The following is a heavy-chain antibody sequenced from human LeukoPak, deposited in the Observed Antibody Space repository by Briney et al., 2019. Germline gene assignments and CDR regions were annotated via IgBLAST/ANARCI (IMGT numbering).Heavy chain of an antibody. CDR3: AKDALISFRGAWSQSDY. V-gene: IGHV3-23*01. CDR2: ISGSGSVT. CDR1: GFTFSNYA. J-gene: IGHJ4*02. Sequence: PGGSLRLSCAASGFTFSNYAMSWVRQAPGKGLEWVSTISGSGSVTYYEDSVKGRFTISRDNSKNMLYAQMNSLRGEDTAVYYCAKDALISFRGAWSQSDYWGQGTLVTVSS. D-gene: IGHD3-16*02.